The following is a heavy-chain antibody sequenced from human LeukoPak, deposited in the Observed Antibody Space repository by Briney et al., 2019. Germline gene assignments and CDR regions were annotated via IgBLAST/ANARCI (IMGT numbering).Heavy chain of an antibody. CDR3: ARVSIGWYSFDY. Sequence: PGGSLRLSCAASGFTVSSNYMSWVRQAPGKGLEWVSVIYSGGSTYYADSVKGRFTISRDNSKNTLYLQMNSLRAEDTAVHYCARVSIGWYSFDYWGQGTLVTVSS. CDR1: GFTVSSNY. V-gene: IGHV3-66*01. J-gene: IGHJ4*02. CDR2: IYSGGST. D-gene: IGHD6-19*01.